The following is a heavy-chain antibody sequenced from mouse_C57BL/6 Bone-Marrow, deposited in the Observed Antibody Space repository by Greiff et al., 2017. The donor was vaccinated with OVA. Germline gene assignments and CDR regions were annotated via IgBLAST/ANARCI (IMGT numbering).Heavy chain of an antibody. CDR3: TSHGNFDS. CDR2: IDPENGDT. J-gene: IGHJ2*01. D-gene: IGHD2-1*01. Sequence: EVQLQQSGAELVRPGASVKLSCTASGFNIKDDYMHWVKQRPEQGLEWIGWIDPENGDTEYASKFQGKATITADTSSNTAYLQLSSLTSEDTAVYYCTSHGNFDSRGPGTTLTDSS. V-gene: IGHV14-4*01. CDR1: GFNIKDDY.